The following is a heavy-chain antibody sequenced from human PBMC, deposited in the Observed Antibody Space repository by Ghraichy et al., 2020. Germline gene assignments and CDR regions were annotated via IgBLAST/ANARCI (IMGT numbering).Heavy chain of an antibody. Sequence: GESLNISCAASGFTFNTYVMSWVRQAPGKGLEWVSSISGNGYKTYYADSVKGRFTISRDNSKNTLDLQMDSLRAADTAFYYCAKDGEPAAYPATYFDYLGPGTLVTVSS. CDR1: GFTFNTYV. V-gene: IGHV3-23*01. D-gene: IGHD2-2*01. J-gene: IGHJ4*02. CDR2: ISGNGYKT. CDR3: AKDGEPAAYPATYFDY.